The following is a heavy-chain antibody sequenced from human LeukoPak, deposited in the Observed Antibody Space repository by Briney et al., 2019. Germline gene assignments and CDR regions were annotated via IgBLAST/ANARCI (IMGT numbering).Heavy chain of an antibody. CDR1: GYSFTGYW. D-gene: IGHD3-9*01. J-gene: IGHJ4*02. V-gene: IGHV5-51*01. Sequence: KRGESLKISCKGSGYSFTGYWIGWVRQMPGKGQEWMGIIYPGDSDTRYSPSFQGQVTISADKSISTAYLQWSSLKASDTAMYYCARPPGRDILTGYYPEGYFDYWGQGTLVTVSS. CDR3: ARPPGRDILTGYYPEGYFDY. CDR2: IYPGDSDT.